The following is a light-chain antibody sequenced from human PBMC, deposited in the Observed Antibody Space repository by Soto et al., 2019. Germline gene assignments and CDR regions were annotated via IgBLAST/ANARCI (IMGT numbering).Light chain of an antibody. V-gene: IGKV1-39*01. Sequence: DIQMTQYPSSLSASVGDRVTITCRASQSLSSYLNRYQQKPGKPPKLLIDAASSLQKGVTSKVSGSGSGTESILTISSLQPDDFATYYCQQSYRTHHFTFGQGTKVDIK. CDR1: QSLSSY. CDR2: AAS. J-gene: IGKJ2*01. CDR3: QQSYRTHHFT.